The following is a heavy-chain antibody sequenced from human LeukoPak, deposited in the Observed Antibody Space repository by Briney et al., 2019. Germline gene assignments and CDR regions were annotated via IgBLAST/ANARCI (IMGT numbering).Heavy chain of an antibody. Sequence: GGSLRLSCAASGFIFNNYGLIWVRQAPGKGLEWVSAISNDGGGTNYADFVKGRFTISRDNSKNTLFPQMNSLRAEDTAVYYCARDHYYDILTTAYYGMDVWGQGTTVTVSS. J-gene: IGHJ6*02. CDR3: ARDHYYDILTTAYYGMDV. CDR2: ISNDGGGT. CDR1: GFIFNNYG. D-gene: IGHD3-9*01. V-gene: IGHV3-23*01.